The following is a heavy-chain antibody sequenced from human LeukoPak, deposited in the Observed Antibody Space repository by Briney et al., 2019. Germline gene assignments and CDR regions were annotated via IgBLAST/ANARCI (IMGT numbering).Heavy chain of an antibody. V-gene: IGHV1-69*05. CDR2: IIPMFGTA. CDR1: GHTFSRYG. D-gene: IGHD2-2*02. J-gene: IGHJ6*03. CDR3: ARDEGPRYCSSTNCYNYYYYYMDV. Sequence: SVKVSCKASGHTFSRYGINWVRQAPGQGLEWMGRIIPMFGTANYAQKFQGRVTITTDESTSTVYMELSSVRSEDTAVYYCARDEGPRYCSSTNCYNYYYYYMDVWGKGTTVTVSS.